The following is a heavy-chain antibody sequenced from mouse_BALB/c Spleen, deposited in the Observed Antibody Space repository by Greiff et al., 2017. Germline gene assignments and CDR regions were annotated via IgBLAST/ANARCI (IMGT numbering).Heavy chain of an antibody. V-gene: IGHV1-69*02. CDR1: GYTFTSYW. J-gene: IGHJ3*01. D-gene: IGHD3-2*01. CDR2: IYPSDSYT. Sequence: QLQQSGAELVRPGASVKLSCKASGYTFTSYWINWVKQRPGQGLEWFGNIYPSDSYTNYNQKFKDKATLTVDKSSSTAYMQLSSPTSEDSAVYYCTRDGDSSGYVALAYWGEGSVVTVAA. CDR3: TRDGDSSGYVALAY.